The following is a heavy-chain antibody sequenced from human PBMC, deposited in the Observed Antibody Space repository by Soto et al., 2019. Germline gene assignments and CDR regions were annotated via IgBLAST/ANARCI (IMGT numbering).Heavy chain of an antibody. Sequence: LVESGGGVAQPGRSLRLSCTTSGFSFSPSGMHCVRQAPGKGLEWVGIIWNDGSTTHYADSVKGRFTISRDNSKNTLYLQMNSLRDEDTAVYYCARDGSHYDVDYWGQGTLVTVSS. CDR1: GFSFSPSG. J-gene: IGHJ4*02. D-gene: IGHD4-4*01. V-gene: IGHV3-33*01. CDR3: ARDGSHYDVDY. CDR2: IWNDGSTT.